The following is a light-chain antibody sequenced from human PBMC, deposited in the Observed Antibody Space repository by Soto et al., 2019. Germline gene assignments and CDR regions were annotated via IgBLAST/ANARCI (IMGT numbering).Light chain of an antibody. J-gene: IGKJ1*01. CDR3: QQRSNWPRT. CDR1: QSVSSY. V-gene: IGKV3-11*01. Sequence: EIVMTQSPASLSVPPGERATLSCRASQSVSSYLAWYQQKPGQAPRPLIYDASNRATGIPARFSGSGSGTDFTLTISSLEPEDFAVYYCQQRSNWPRTFGQGTKGDIK. CDR2: DAS.